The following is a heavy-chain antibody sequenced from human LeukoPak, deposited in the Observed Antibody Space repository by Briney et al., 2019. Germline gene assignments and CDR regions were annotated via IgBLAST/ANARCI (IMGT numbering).Heavy chain of an antibody. Sequence: EASVKVSCKASGYTFTSYGISWVRQAPGQGLEWMGWISAYNGNTNYAQKLQGRVTMTTDTSTSTAYMELRSLRSDDTAVYYCARVVVTMIVVVPRAFDYWGQGTLVTVSS. CDR2: ISAYNGNT. V-gene: IGHV1-18*01. CDR1: GYTFTSYG. J-gene: IGHJ4*02. CDR3: ARVVVTMIVVVPRAFDY. D-gene: IGHD3-22*01.